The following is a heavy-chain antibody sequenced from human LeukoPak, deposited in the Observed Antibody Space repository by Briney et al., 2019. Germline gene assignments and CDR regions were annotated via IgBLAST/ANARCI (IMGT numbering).Heavy chain of an antibody. J-gene: IGHJ6*04. CDR1: GYSISSGYY. Sequence: SETLSPTCAVSGYSISSGYYWGWIRQPPGKGLEWLWSIYHSGSTYYNPSLKSRVTTSVDTSKNQFALKLSSVTAADTAVHYCARDRGYYGSGRYGMDVWGKGTTVTVSS. CDR2: IYHSGST. D-gene: IGHD3-10*01. CDR3: ARDRGYYGSGRYGMDV. V-gene: IGHV4-38-2*02.